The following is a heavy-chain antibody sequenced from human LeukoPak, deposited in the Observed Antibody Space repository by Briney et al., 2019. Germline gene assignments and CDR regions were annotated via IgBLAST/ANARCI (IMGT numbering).Heavy chain of an antibody. CDR2: ISGSGTSI. Sequence: PAGSLRLSCAASGFTFSSYEMNWVRQAPGKGLEWVSYISGSGTSIYYADSVKGRFTISRDNAENSLYLQMNSLRAEDTAVYFCARDGSTGSGYFDYWGQGTLIAVSS. V-gene: IGHV3-48*03. CDR1: GFTFSSYE. D-gene: IGHD2-8*02. CDR3: ARDGSTGSGYFDY. J-gene: IGHJ4*02.